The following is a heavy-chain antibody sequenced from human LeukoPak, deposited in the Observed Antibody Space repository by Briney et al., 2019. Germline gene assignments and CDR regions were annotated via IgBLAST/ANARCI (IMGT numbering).Heavy chain of an antibody. Sequence: SVTVSFTASGGTFIIYAISWVRQAPGQAREWKGRIIPVLAFGNYAQKFQGRVTMTADKSKSTDYMQLSSLRSEDTAVYYCARPETLDDCYGMDVWGQGTTVTVSS. CDR3: ARPETLDDCYGMDV. CDR1: GGTFIIYA. V-gene: IGHV1-69*04. D-gene: IGHD1-14*01. J-gene: IGHJ6*02. CDR2: IIPVLAFG.